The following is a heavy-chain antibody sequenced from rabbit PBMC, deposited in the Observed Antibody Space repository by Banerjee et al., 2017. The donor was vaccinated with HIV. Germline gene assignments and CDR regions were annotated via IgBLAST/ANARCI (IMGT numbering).Heavy chain of an antibody. D-gene: IGHD4-1*01. J-gene: IGHJ4*01. CDR2: IITGTGIT. Sequence: QEQLEESGGDLVKPEGSLTLTCTASGFDFSSSGMCWVRQALGKGPEWIACIITGTGITYYANWAKGRFTISKTSSTTVTLQMTSLTAADTATYFCARDLAGVIGWNFNFWGPGTL. CDR3: ARDLAGVIGWNFNF. V-gene: IGHV1S45*01. CDR1: GFDFSSSG.